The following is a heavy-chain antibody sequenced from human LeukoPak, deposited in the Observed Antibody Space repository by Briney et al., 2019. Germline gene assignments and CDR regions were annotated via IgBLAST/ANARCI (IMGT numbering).Heavy chain of an antibody. CDR2: ISGSGGTT. V-gene: IGHV3-23*01. Sequence: GGSLRLSCTASGFPLSNYAVSWVRQAPGKGLEWVAAISGSGGTTYYADAVKGRFAISRDISKNTLYVQMNSLRAEDTAVYYCAEASANWGNYYLDYWGQGTLVTVSS. J-gene: IGHJ4*02. D-gene: IGHD7-27*01. CDR3: AEASANWGNYYLDY. CDR1: GFPLSNYA.